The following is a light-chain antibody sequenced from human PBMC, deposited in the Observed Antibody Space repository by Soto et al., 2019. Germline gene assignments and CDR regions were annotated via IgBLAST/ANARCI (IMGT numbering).Light chain of an antibody. J-gene: IGLJ1*01. V-gene: IGLV1-47*02. CDR2: SNN. CDR1: SSNIGSND. Sequence: QSALPQPPSASGTPGQRVTISCSGSSSNIGSNDVFWYQQLPGTAPKLLIYSNNQRSSGVPDRFSGSKSGTSASLAISGLRSEDEGDYYCAAWDDRLSAHYLFGTGTKVTVL. CDR3: AAWDDRLSAHYL.